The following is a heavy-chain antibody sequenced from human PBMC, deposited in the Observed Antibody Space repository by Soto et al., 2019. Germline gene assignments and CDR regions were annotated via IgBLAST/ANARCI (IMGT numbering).Heavy chain of an antibody. J-gene: IGHJ4*02. CDR1: GGSFSGYY. V-gene: IGHV4-34*01. Sequence: QVQLQQWGAGLLKPSETLSLTCAVYGGSFSGYYWSWIRQPPGKGLEWIGEINHGGSTNYNPSLKSRVTISVDTSKNQFSLKLSSVTAADTAVYYCARETYCSSTSCYDGVAYYFDYWGQGTLVTVSS. D-gene: IGHD2-2*01. CDR2: INHGGST. CDR3: ARETYCSSTSCYDGVAYYFDY.